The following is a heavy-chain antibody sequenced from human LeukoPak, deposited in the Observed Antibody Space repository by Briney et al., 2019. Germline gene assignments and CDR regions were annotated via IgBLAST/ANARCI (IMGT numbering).Heavy chain of an antibody. V-gene: IGHV1-69*04. J-gene: IGHJ4*02. CDR2: IIPILGIA. CDR3: ARATPPPPPHSGSYLALFDY. Sequence: GASVKVSCKASGGTFSSYAISWVRQAPGQGLEWMGRIIPILGIANYAQKFQGRVTTTADKSTSTAYMELSSLRSEDTAVYYCARATPPPPPHSGSYLALFDYWGQGTLVTVSS. D-gene: IGHD1-26*01. CDR1: GGTFSSYA.